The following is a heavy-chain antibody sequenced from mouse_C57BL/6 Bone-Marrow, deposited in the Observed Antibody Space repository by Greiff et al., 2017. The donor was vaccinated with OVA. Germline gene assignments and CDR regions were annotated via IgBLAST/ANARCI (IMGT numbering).Heavy chain of an antibody. CDR2: ISDGGSYT. V-gene: IGHV5-4*03. Sequence: EVKLMESGGGLVKPGGSLKLSCAASGFTFSSYAMSWVRQTPEKRLEWVATISDGGSYTYYPDNVQGRFTISRDNAKNHLYLQMSHLKSEDTAMYYCARNTTVVALYWYFDVWGTGTTVTVSP. CDR1: GFTFSSYA. CDR3: ARNTTVVALYWYFDV. J-gene: IGHJ1*03. D-gene: IGHD1-1*01.